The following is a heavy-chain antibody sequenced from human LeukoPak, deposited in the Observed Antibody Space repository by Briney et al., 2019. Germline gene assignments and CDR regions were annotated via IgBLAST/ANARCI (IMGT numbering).Heavy chain of an antibody. V-gene: IGHV1-2*02. J-gene: IGHJ4*02. CDR1: GYTFTGYY. D-gene: IGHD3-22*01. CDR3: AREGAYYDSSGYAPDY. Sequence: ASVKVSCKASGYTFTGYYMHWVRQAPGQGLEWMGWINPNSGGTNYAQKLQGRVTMTTDTSTSTAYMELRSLRSDDTAVYYCAREGAYYDSSGYAPDYWGQGTLVTVSS. CDR2: INPNSGGT.